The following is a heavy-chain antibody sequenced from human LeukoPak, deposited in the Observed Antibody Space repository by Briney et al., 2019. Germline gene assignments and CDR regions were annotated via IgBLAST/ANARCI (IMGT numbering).Heavy chain of an antibody. J-gene: IGHJ4*02. CDR2: IKQDGNAK. D-gene: IGHD4-17*01. CDR1: GFTFSSYW. Sequence: GGSLRLSCAASGFTFSSYWMTWVRQAPGKGLEGVANIKQDGNAKFYVDSVKGRFTISRDNAKNSLYLQMNSLRAEDTAMYYCARVNPDYGDNHFDYWGQGSLVTASS. CDR3: ARVNPDYGDNHFDY. V-gene: IGHV3-7*01.